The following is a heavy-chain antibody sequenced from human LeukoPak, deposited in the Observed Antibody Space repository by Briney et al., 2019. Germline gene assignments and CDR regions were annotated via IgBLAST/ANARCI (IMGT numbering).Heavy chain of an antibody. CDR3: AKDLSSGWYPYYFDF. J-gene: IGHJ4*02. V-gene: IGHV3-23*01. D-gene: IGHD6-19*01. Sequence: GGSLRLSCAASGFTFSNSAMSWVRQAPGKGLEWVSAISGSGAATFNADSVKGRFTISRDNSKNTLYLQMNSLRAEDTAVYYCAKDLSSGWYPYYFDFWGRGTLVTVSS. CDR1: GFTFSNSA. CDR2: ISGSGAAT.